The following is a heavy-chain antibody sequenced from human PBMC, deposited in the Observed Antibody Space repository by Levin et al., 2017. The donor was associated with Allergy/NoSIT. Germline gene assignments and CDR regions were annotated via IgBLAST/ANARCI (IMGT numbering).Heavy chain of an antibody. CDR3: ARGVAGAGGRTFYMDV. D-gene: IGHD6-13*01. Sequence: SETLSLTCTVSGGSISNDNYYWTWIRQHPGKGLEWIGNIYYSGSTNYNPSLKSRPSISLDTSRNQFSLKLTSVTDADRAVYYCARGVAGAGGRTFYMDVWGKGTTVSVSS. CDR2: IYYSGST. J-gene: IGHJ6*03. CDR1: GGSISNDNYY. V-gene: IGHV4-31*03.